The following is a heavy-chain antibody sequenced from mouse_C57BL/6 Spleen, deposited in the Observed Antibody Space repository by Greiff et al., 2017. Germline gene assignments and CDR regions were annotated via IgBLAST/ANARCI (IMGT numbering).Heavy chain of an antibody. J-gene: IGHJ2*01. V-gene: IGHV1-76*01. CDR2: IYSGSGNT. CDR1: GYTFTDYY. Sequence: VQLQQSGAELVRPGASVKLSCKASGYTFTDYYINWVKQRPGQGLEWIARIYSGSGNTYYNEKFKGKATLTAEKSSSTAYMQLSSLTSEDSAVYFCARSDGYWGQGTTLTVSS. D-gene: IGHD2-3*01. CDR3: ARSDGY.